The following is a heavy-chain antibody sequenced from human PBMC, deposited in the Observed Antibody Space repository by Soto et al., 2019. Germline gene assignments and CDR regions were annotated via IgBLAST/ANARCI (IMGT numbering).Heavy chain of an antibody. Sequence: GGSLRLSCAASGFTLSDYAIHWVRQAPGKGLEWVAVISDDASDKYYGDSVKGRFTISRDSSKNTLYLQMNNLRPEDTAVYYCAKVREDLVLLVALDFWSQGTLVTVSS. J-gene: IGHJ4*02. V-gene: IGHV3-30*18. CDR2: ISDDASDK. CDR3: AKVREDLVLLVALDF. D-gene: IGHD2-8*01. CDR1: GFTLSDYA.